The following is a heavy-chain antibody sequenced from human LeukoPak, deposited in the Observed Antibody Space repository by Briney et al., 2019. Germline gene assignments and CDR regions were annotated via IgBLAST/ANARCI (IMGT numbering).Heavy chain of an antibody. CDR2: IKQDGSEK. CDR3: ARDYGYDGFDV. CDR1: RFSFSSYW. D-gene: IGHD3-10*01. V-gene: IGHV3-7*04. Sequence: GGSLRLSCAASRFSFSSYWMSCVRQAPGKGLEWVANIKQDGSEKYYVDSVEGRFTISRDNAKNSLFLQMNSLRAEDTAVYYCARDYGYDGFDVWGQGTMVTVSS. J-gene: IGHJ3*01.